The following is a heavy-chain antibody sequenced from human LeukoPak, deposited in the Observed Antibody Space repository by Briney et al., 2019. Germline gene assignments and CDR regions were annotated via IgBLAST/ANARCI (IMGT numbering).Heavy chain of an antibody. Sequence: ASVKVSCKASGYTFTSYGISWVRQAPGQGLEWMGWISAYNGNTNYAQKLQGRVTMTTDTSTSTACMELRSLRSDDTAVYYCARAMTTVVTPRYWGQGTLVTVSS. J-gene: IGHJ4*02. CDR3: ARAMTTVVTPRY. V-gene: IGHV1-18*01. D-gene: IGHD4-23*01. CDR2: ISAYNGNT. CDR1: GYTFTSYG.